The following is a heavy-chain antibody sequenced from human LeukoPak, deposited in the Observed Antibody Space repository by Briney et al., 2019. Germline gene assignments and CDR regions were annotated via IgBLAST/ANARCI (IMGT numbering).Heavy chain of an antibody. J-gene: IGHJ4*02. CDR1: GGSISSSSYY. D-gene: IGHD4-17*01. Sequence: SETLSLTCTVSGGSISSSSYYWGWIRQPPGKGLEWIGSIYYSGSTYYNPSLKSRVTIPVDTSKNQFSLKLSSVTAADTAVYYCARGPNDYGDYWDYWGQGTLVTVSS. CDR2: IYYSGST. V-gene: IGHV4-39*07. CDR3: ARGPNDYGDYWDY.